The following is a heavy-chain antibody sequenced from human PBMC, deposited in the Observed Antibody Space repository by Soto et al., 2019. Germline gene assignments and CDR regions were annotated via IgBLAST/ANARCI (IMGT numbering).Heavy chain of an antibody. J-gene: IGHJ4*02. CDR2: ISSSSSYI. D-gene: IGHD4-17*01. Sequence: LRLSCAASGFTFSSYSMNWVRQAPGKGLEWVSSISSSSSYIYYADSVEGRFTISRDNAKNSLYLQMNSLRAEDTAVYYCARGRTTVTTLGIDYWGQGTLVTVSS. V-gene: IGHV3-21*01. CDR3: ARGRTTVTTLGIDY. CDR1: GFTFSSYS.